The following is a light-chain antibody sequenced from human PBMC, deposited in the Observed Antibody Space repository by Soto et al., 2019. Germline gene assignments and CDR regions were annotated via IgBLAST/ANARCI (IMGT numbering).Light chain of an antibody. Sequence: EVVLTQSPATLSLSPGEGATLSCRASQSIGNYLAWYQQKPGQAPRLLIYATSNRATGIPARFSGSGSGTDFTLTISSLQSEDFAVYYCQPYNNWPLTFGGGTKV. CDR3: QPYNNWPLT. J-gene: IGKJ4*01. CDR2: ATS. CDR1: QSIGNY. V-gene: IGKV3-11*01.